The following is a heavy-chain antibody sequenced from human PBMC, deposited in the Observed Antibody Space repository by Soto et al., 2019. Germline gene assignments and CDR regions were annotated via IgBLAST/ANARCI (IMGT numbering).Heavy chain of an antibody. D-gene: IGHD4-4*01. V-gene: IGHV4-30-2*01. CDR2: IYHSGST. CDR3: ARFNTISNPNWFDP. CDR1: GGSISSGGYS. Sequence: KPSETLSLTCAVSGGSISSGGYSWSWIRQPPGKGLEWIGYIYHSGSTYYNPSLKSRVTISVDRSKNQFSLKLSSVTAADTAVYYCARFNTISNPNWFDPWGQGTLVTVSS. J-gene: IGHJ5*02.